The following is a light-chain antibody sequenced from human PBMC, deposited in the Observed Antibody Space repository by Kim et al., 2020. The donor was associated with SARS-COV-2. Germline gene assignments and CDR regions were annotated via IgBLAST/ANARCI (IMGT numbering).Light chain of an antibody. CDR1: QRVRSGY. V-gene: IGKV3-20*01. Sequence: SPGEEAPPPCRASQRVRSGYLAWYQQKPGQAPRLLIYDASSRATGIPDRFSGSGSGTDFTLTISRLEPEDFAVYYCQQYTGSPITFGQGTRLETK. J-gene: IGKJ5*01. CDR3: QQYTGSPIT. CDR2: DAS.